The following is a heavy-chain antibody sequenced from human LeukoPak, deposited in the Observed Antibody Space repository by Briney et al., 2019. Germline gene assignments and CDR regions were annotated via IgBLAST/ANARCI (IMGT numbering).Heavy chain of an antibody. D-gene: IGHD3-10*01. CDR3: ASGMVRGPFDY. J-gene: IGHJ4*02. Sequence: ASVKVSCKASGYTFTSYGISWVRQAPGQGLEWMGWISAYNGNTNYAQKFQGRVTITAGESTSTAYMELSSLRSEDTAVYYCASGMVRGPFDYWGQGTLVTVSS. CDR1: GYTFTSYG. V-gene: IGHV1-18*01. CDR2: ISAYNGNT.